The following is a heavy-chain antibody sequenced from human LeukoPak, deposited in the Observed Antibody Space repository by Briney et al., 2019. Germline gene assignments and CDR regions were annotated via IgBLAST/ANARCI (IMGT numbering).Heavy chain of an antibody. CDR1: GFTFSSNA. J-gene: IGHJ1*01. Sequence: PGGSLRLSCAASGFTFSSNAMSWVRQAPGKGLEWVSTISGSGGSTYYADSVKGRFTISRDNSKNTLYLQMNSLRAEDTAVYYCARAPGIAAAGKGNFQHWGQGTLVTVSS. V-gene: IGHV3-23*01. D-gene: IGHD6-13*01. CDR3: ARAPGIAAAGKGNFQH. CDR2: ISGSGGST.